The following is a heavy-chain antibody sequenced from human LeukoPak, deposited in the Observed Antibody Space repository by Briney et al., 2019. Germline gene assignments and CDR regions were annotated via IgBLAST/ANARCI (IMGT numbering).Heavy chain of an antibody. J-gene: IGHJ4*02. CDR3: AGNYYGSGSYYSEDRY. CDR2: IFYSGST. V-gene: IGHV4-39*07. CDR1: SGSISDSNFY. D-gene: IGHD3-10*01. Sequence: SETLSLTCTVSSGSISDSNFYWGWIRQPPGKGLEWVGSIFYSGSTDYNPSLKSRVTISVDTSKNQFSLKLSSVTAADTAVYYCAGNYYGSGSYYSEDRYWGQGTLVTVSS.